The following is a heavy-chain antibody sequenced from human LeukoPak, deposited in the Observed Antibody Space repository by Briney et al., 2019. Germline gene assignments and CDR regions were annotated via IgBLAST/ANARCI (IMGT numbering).Heavy chain of an antibody. V-gene: IGHV4-39*07. CDR3: ARDCCGYRSWFDP. CDR1: GDSISSNYFSSTLFH. D-gene: IGHD6-25*01. CDR2: IYYSGTT. Sequence: SETLSLTCTVSGDSISSNYFSSTLFHWGWLRQPPGEGLEWIGSIYYSGTTYYIPSLKNRVTISVDTSKNQFFLKLTSVTAADTDVYYCARDCCGYRSWFDPWGQGTLVTVSP. J-gene: IGHJ5*02.